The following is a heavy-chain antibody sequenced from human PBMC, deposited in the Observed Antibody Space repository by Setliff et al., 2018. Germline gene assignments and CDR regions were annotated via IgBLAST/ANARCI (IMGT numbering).Heavy chain of an antibody. V-gene: IGHV1-18*01. Sequence: ASVKVSCKASSYTFSSYGISWVRQAPGQGLEWMGWISAYNGDTNYAQNLQGRVTMTTDTSTSTAYMELRSLRSEDTAVYYCARSPAVLGIVYLDPWGQGTLVTVSS. D-gene: IGHD2-15*01. CDR3: ARSPAVLGIVYLDP. J-gene: IGHJ5*02. CDR1: SYTFSSYG. CDR2: ISAYNGDT.